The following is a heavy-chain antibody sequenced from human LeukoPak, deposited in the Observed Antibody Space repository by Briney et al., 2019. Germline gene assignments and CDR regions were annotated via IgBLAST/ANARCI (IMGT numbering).Heavy chain of an antibody. D-gene: IGHD2-2*01. Sequence: PSETLSLTCAVSGYSFGSSNYGAWTRQPPGKGREGFGHFYYRGSIYYNPSLKSRVTMSVDTSKNQFSLKLSSVTAAVTAVYYCARERVVVVPAAPWYYYYGMDVWGQGTTVTVSS. V-gene: IGHV4-28*03. CDR3: ARERVVVVPAAPWYYYYGMDV. CDR2: FYYRGSI. J-gene: IGHJ6*02. CDR1: GYSFGSSNY.